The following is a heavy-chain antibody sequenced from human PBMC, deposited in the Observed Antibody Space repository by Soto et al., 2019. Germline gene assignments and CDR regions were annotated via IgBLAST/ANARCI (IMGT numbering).Heavy chain of an antibody. D-gene: IGHD3-9*01. CDR2: IYYRGNT. V-gene: IGHV4-39*01. CDR1: GDAINIDIYY. J-gene: IGHJ4*02. Sequence: TLSLTCSVSGDAINIDIYYCGWIRQPPGNGLEWIGSIYYRGNTYYNPSLQTRVTISLDKSKSQFSLKLTSVTAADSSVYFCARLEGLATISYYFDFWGQGALVTVSS. CDR3: ARLEGLATISYYFDF.